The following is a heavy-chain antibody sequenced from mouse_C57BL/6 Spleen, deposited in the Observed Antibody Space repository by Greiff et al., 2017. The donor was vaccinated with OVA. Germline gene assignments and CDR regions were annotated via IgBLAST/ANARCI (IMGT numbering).Heavy chain of an antibody. V-gene: IGHV3-6*01. CDR2: ISYDGSN. J-gene: IGHJ1*03. CDR3: ARVGFYGSSWGYFDV. D-gene: IGHD1-1*01. CDR1: GYSITSGYY. Sequence: ESGPGLVKPSQSLSLTCSVPGYSITSGYYWNWIRQFPGNKLEWMGYISYDGSNNYNPSLKNRISITRDTSKNQFFLKLNSVTTEDTATYYCARVGFYGSSWGYFDVWGTGTTVTVSS.